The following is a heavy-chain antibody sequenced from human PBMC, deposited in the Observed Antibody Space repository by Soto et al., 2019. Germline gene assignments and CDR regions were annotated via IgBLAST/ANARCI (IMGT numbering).Heavy chain of an antibody. Sequence: EVQLLESGGGLVQPGGSLRLSCAASGFTFSSYAMSWVRQAPGKGLEWVSAISGSGGSTYYADSVKGRFTSSRNNSKNTLYQQMNSLRAEDTAVYYCAKDLDLYVVVLGAAGKGYWGQGTLVTVSS. CDR2: ISGSGGST. CDR3: AKDLDLYVVVLGAAGKGY. J-gene: IGHJ4*02. V-gene: IGHV3-23*01. CDR1: GFTFSSYA. D-gene: IGHD6-13*01.